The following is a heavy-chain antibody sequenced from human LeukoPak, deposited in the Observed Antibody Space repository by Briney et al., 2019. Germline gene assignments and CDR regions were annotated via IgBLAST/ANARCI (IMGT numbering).Heavy chain of an antibody. CDR3: ARAIDYGDYIYGDWFDP. CDR2: IYYSGST. V-gene: IGHV4-30-4*01. J-gene: IGHJ5*02. CDR1: GGSISSGDYY. Sequence: PSQTLSPTCTVSGGSISSGDYYWSWIRQPPGKGLEWIGYIYYSGSTYYNPSLKSRVTISVDTSKNQFSLKLSSVTAADTAVYYCARAIDYGDYIYGDWFDPWGQGTLVTVSS. D-gene: IGHD4-17*01.